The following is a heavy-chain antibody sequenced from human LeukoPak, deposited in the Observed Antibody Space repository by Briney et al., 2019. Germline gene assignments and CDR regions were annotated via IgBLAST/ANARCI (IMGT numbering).Heavy chain of an antibody. Sequence: GSLRLSCAASGFTFSSYSMNWVRQAPGKGLEWIGYIYYSGSTNYNPSLKSRVTISVDTSKNQFSLKLSSVTAADTAVHYCARTSALAFDYWGQGTLVTVSS. D-gene: IGHD3-3*02. CDR3: ARTSALAFDY. CDR1: GFTFSSYS. J-gene: IGHJ4*02. CDR2: IYYSGST. V-gene: IGHV4-59*01.